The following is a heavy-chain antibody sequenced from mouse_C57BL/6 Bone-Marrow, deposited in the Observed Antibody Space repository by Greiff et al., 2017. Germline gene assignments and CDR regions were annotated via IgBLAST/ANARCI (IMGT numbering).Heavy chain of an antibody. CDR2: ISYDGSN. Sequence: VQLKQSGPGLVKPSQSLSLTCSVTGYSITSGYYWNWIRQFPGNKLEWMGYISYDGSNNYNPSLKNRISITRDTSKNQFFLKLNSVTTEDTATYYCARDRGEFITTVDYAMDYWGQGTSVTVSS. J-gene: IGHJ4*01. V-gene: IGHV3-6*01. CDR1: GYSITSGYY. CDR3: ARDRGEFITTVDYAMDY. D-gene: IGHD1-1*01.